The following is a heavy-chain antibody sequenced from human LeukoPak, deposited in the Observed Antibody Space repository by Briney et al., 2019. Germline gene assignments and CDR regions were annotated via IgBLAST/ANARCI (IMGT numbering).Heavy chain of an antibody. CDR1: GFTFSSYA. Sequence: PGGSLRLSCAAPGFTFSSYAMSWVRQAPGKGLEWVSAISGSGGSTYYADSVKGRFTISRDNSKNTLYLQMNSLRAEDTAVYYCARSQVVPAAFLFDYWGQGTLVTVSS. D-gene: IGHD2-2*01. V-gene: IGHV3-23*01. CDR2: ISGSGGST. CDR3: ARSQVVPAAFLFDY. J-gene: IGHJ4*02.